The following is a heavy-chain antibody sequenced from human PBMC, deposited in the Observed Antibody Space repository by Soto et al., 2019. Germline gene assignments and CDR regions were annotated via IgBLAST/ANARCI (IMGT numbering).Heavy chain of an antibody. D-gene: IGHD3-9*01. V-gene: IGHV4-39*01. CDR3: ASGSQYEISTGQTFDP. CDR2: MYYSGST. Sequence: QVQLQESGPGLVKPSETLSLMCSVSGGSIRSTSYYWGWIRQPPGKGLEWIGTMYYSGSTFYNPSLQSRVAIPFDTSNNQFSLKLNSVTAADTAVYYCASGSQYEISTGQTFDPWCQGTLVSVSS. J-gene: IGHJ5*02. CDR1: GGSIRSTSYY.